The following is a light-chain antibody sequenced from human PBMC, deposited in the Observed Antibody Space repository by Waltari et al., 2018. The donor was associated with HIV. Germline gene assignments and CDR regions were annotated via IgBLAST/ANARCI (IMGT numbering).Light chain of an antibody. CDR2: DVS. V-gene: IGLV2-14*01. J-gene: IGLJ1*01. CDR1: SSDVGGYNY. CDR3: SSYTSSSTLV. Sequence: QSELTQPPSVSAAPGQRVTISCTGSSSDVGGYNYVSWYQQHPGKAPKLMIYDVSKRPSGVSNRFSGSKSGNTASLTISGLQAEDEADYYCSSYTSSSTLVFGTGTKVTVL.